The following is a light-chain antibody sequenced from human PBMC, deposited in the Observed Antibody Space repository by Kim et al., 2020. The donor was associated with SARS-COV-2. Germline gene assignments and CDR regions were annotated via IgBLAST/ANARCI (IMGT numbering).Light chain of an antibody. J-gene: IGKJ5*01. V-gene: IGKV1-39*01. Sequence: ASIGDAVTMTCRASQTIGKSVVWYQQKPGRAPNIVIFDASSLETGVPSRFSGSVSGVDFTLTISSLQPDDLGTYYCQQSFTTPLTFGQGTRLEIK. CDR3: QQSFTTPLT. CDR2: DAS. CDR1: QTIGKS.